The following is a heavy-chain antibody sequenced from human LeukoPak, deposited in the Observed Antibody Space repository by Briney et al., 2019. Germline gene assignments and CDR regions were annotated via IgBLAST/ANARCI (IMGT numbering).Heavy chain of an antibody. V-gene: IGHV3-30*04. Sequence: GRSLRLSCAASGFTFSSYAMHWVRQAPGKGLEWVAVISYDGSNKYYADSVKGRFTISRDNSKNTLYLQMNSLRAGDTAVYYCARDPGQLLWGAFDYWGQGTLVTVSS. CDR2: ISYDGSNK. D-gene: IGHD2-2*01. CDR3: ARDPGQLLWGAFDY. CDR1: GFTFSSYA. J-gene: IGHJ4*02.